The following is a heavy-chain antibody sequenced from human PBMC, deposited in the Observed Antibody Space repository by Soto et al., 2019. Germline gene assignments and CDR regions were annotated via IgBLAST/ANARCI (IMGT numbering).Heavy chain of an antibody. D-gene: IGHD3-10*01. CDR1: GFTFSSYG. J-gene: IGHJ4*02. V-gene: IGHV3-30*18. Sequence: QVQLVESGGGVVQPGRSLRLSCAASGFTFSSYGMHWVRQAPGKGLEWVAVISYDGSNKYYADSVKGRFTISRDNSKNTLYLQMNSLRAEDTAVYYCAKDRWVTMFRGVLVYWGQGTLVTVSS. CDR3: AKDRWVTMFRGVLVY. CDR2: ISYDGSNK.